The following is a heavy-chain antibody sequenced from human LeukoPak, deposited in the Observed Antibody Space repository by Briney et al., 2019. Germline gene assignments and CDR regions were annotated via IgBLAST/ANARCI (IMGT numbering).Heavy chain of an antibody. CDR2: TYYRSKWYN. D-gene: IGHD3-22*01. CDR3: ARGLKKGVVAHFDY. Sequence: SQTLSLSCAISGDSVSSNSAAWNWIRQSPSRGLEWLGRTYYRSKWYNDYAVSVKSRITINPDTSKNQFSLQLNSVTPEDTAVYYCARGLKKGVVAHFDYWGQGTLVTVSS. V-gene: IGHV6-1*01. J-gene: IGHJ4*02. CDR1: GDSVSSNSAA.